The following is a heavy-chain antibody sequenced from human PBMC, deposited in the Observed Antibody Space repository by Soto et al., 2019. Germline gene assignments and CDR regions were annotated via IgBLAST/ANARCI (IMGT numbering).Heavy chain of an antibody. CDR2: IIPIFGTA. V-gene: IGHV1-69*13. CDR3: ARDGESSGSPFDY. CDR1: GGTFSSYA. D-gene: IGHD1-26*01. Sequence: SVKVSCKASGGTFSSYAISWVRQAPGQGLEWMGGIIPIFGTANYAQKFQGRVTITADESTSTAYMELSSLRSEDTAVYYCARDGESSGSPFDYCGQGTLVTVST. J-gene: IGHJ4*02.